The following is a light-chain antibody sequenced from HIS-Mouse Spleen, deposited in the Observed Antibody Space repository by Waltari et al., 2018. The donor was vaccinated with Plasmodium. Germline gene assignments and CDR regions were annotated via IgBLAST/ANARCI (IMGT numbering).Light chain of an antibody. J-gene: IGKJ3*01. CDR3: QQYNNWSFT. Sequence: IVMTQSPATLSVSPGERANLSYRASQSVSSNLAWYQQKPGQAPRLLIYGASTRATGIPARFSGSGSGTEFTLTISSLQSEDFAVYYCQQYNNWSFTFGPGTKVDIK. V-gene: IGKV3-15*01. CDR1: QSVSSN. CDR2: GAS.